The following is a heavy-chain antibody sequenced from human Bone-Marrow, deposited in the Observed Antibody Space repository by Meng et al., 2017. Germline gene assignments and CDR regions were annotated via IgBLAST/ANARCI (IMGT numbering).Heavy chain of an antibody. CDR2: MNPNSGNT. D-gene: IGHD7-27*01. V-gene: IGHV1-8*01. Sequence: ASVKVSCKASGYTFTSYDINWVRQATGQGLEWMGWMNPNSGNTGYAQKFQGRVTMTRNTSISTAYMELSSLGSEDTAVYYCARGVLLELGKMGWGQGTLVTVSS. J-gene: IGHJ4*02. CDR1: GYTFTSYD. CDR3: ARGVLLELGKMG.